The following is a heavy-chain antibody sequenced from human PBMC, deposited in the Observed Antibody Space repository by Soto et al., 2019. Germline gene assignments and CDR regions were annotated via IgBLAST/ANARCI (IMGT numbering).Heavy chain of an antibody. V-gene: IGHV3-30*03. CDR1: GFTFSSYG. J-gene: IGHJ4*02. CDR3: ASRSPALDY. D-gene: IGHD2-2*01. CDR2: ISHDGINK. Sequence: GGSLRLSCAASGFTFSSYGMHWVRQAPGKGLEWVAVISHDGINKYYADSVKGRFTISRDNSKSTLYLQMSSLRAEDTAVYYCASRSPALDYWGQGTLVTVSS.